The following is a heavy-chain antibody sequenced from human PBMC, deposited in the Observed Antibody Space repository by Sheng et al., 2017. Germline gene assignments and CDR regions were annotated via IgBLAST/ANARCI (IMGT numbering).Heavy chain of an antibody. D-gene: IGHD3-3*01. CDR3: VKDIPLRYDFWTTNYNSAFDI. CDR2: ISDNGDFT. V-gene: IGHV3-23*04. Sequence: EVQLVESGGGLVQPGGTLRLSCAASGFTFNTYAMSWVRQAPGKGLEWVSCISDNGDFTYYAAAVQGRFTISRDNSKNMLYLQTDSLRAEDTAKYYCVKDIPLRYDFWTTNYNSAFDIWGQGTMVAVSS. CDR1: GFTFNTYA. J-gene: IGHJ3*02.